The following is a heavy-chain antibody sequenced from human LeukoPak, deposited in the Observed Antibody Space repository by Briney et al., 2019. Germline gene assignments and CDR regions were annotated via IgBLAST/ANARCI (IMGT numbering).Heavy chain of an antibody. J-gene: IGHJ4*02. CDR1: GGSISSTNW. CDR2: VHLDGRT. D-gene: IGHD2/OR15-2a*01. V-gene: IGHV4/OR15-8*01. Sequence: PSETLSLTCGVSGGSISSTNWLTWVRQPPGKGLEWIGEVHLDGRTNYNPSLQSRLTMSVDFSEHHISLKLTSVTAADTAVYYGPREGGPFRPLDYSGQGTLVTVSS. CDR3: PREGGPFRPLDY.